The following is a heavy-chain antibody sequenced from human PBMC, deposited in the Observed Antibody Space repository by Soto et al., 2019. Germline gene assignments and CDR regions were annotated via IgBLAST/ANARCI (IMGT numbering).Heavy chain of an antibody. V-gene: IGHV1-69*13. CDR2: IIPIFGTA. Sequence: SVKVSCKASGGTFSSYAISWVRQAPGQGLEWMGGIIPIFGTANYAQKIQGRVTITADESTSTAYMKLSSLKSEDTAEYYCARGDGSGSYYKGRDYYYYGMDVWGQGTTVTVSS. CDR1: GGTFSSYA. D-gene: IGHD3-10*01. J-gene: IGHJ6*02. CDR3: ARGDGSGSYYKGRDYYYYGMDV.